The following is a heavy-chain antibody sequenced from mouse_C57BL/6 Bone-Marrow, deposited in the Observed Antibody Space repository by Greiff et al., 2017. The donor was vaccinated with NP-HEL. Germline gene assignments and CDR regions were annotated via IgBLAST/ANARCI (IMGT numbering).Heavy chain of an antibody. CDR2: IRNKANGYTT. Sequence: EVHLVESGGGLVQPGGSLSLSCAASGFTFTDYYMSWVRQPPGKALEWLGFIRNKANGYTTAYSASVKGRFTISRDNSQSILYLQMNALRAEDSATYYFARSSLSYYYGGSYPFAYWGQGTLVTVSA. V-gene: IGHV7-3*01. CDR1: GFTFTDYY. D-gene: IGHD1-1*01. CDR3: ARSSLSYYYGGSYPFAY. J-gene: IGHJ3*01.